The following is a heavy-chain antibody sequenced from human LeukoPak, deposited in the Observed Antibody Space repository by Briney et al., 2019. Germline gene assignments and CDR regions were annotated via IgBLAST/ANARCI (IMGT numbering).Heavy chain of an antibody. CDR2: ISSSGSTI. D-gene: IGHD3-10*02. V-gene: IGHV3-48*03. CDR1: GFTFSSYE. J-gene: IGHJ6*04. Sequence: GGSLRLSCAASGFTFSSYEMNWVRQAPGKGLEWVSYISSSGSTIYYADSVKGRFTISRDNAKNSLYLQMNSLRTEDTAVYYCAELGITMIGGVWGKGTTVTVSS. CDR3: AELGITMIGGV.